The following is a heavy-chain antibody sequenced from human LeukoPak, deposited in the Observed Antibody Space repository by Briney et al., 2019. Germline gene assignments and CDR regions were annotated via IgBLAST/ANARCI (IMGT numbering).Heavy chain of an antibody. Sequence: ASVKVSCKASGYTFTSYDINWVRQATGQGLEWMGWMNPNSGNTGYAQKFQGRVTITRNTSISTAYMELSSLRSEDTAVYYCARGDYSNHYFDYWGQGTLVTVSS. CDR1: GYTFTSYD. V-gene: IGHV1-8*03. J-gene: IGHJ4*02. D-gene: IGHD4-11*01. CDR3: ARGDYSNHYFDY. CDR2: MNPNSGNT.